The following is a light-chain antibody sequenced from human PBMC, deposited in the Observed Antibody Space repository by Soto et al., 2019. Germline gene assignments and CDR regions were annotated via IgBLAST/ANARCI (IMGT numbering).Light chain of an antibody. V-gene: IGLV2-11*01. CDR2: DVS. CDR1: SSDVGGYNY. J-gene: IGLJ1*01. CDR3: CSYAGSYYV. Sequence: QSALTQPRSVSGSPGQSVTISCTGTSSDVGGYNYVSWYPQHPGKAPKLLIYDVSKRPSGVPDRFSSSKSGNTASLTISGLQAEDEADYYCCSYAGSYYVFGTGTKLTVL.